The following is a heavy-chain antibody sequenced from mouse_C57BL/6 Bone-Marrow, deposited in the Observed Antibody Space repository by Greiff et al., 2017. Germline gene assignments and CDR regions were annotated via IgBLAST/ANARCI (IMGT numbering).Heavy chain of an antibody. CDR2: IRLKSDNYAT. CDR1: GFTFSNYW. CDR3: TSYGTTGAWFAY. V-gene: IGHV6-3*01. D-gene: IGHD1-1*01. Sequence: EVKLVESGGGLVQPGGSMKISCVASGFTFSNYWMNWVRQSPEKGLEWVAQIRLKSDNYATHYAESVKGRFTISRDDSKSSVYLHMNNLSAEDTGIYYCTSYGTTGAWFAYWGQGTLVTVSA. J-gene: IGHJ3*01.